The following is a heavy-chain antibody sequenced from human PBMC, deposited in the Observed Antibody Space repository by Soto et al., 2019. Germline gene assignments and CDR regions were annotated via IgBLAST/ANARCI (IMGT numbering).Heavy chain of an antibody. V-gene: IGHV1-18*01. CDR2: ISAYNGNT. J-gene: IGHJ6*02. CDR3: ARERTNGGIYYYYYGMDV. Sequence: ASVKVSCKASGYTFTSYGISWVRQAPGQGLEWMGWISAYNGNTNYAQKLQGRVTMTTDTSTSTAYMELRSLRSDDTAVYYCARERTNGGIYYYYYGMDVWGQGTTVTVSS. CDR1: GYTFTSYG.